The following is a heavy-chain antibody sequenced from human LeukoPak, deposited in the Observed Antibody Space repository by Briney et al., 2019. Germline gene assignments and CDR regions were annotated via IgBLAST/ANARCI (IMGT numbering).Heavy chain of an antibody. V-gene: IGHV4-34*01. J-gene: IGHJ6*03. D-gene: IGHD6-19*01. CDR3: ARASGCGFYYYYMDV. Sequence: SETLSPTCAVYGGSFSGYYWSWIRQPPGKGLEWIGEINHSGSTNYNPSLKSRVTISVDTSKNQFSLKLSSVTAADTAVYYCARASGCGFYYYYMDVWGKGTTVTVSS. CDR2: INHSGST. CDR1: GGSFSGYY.